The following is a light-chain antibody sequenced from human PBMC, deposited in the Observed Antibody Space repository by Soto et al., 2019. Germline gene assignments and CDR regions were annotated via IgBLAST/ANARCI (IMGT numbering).Light chain of an antibody. J-gene: IGLJ3*02. V-gene: IGLV2-11*01. CDR1: SSDVGGYNY. CDR2: DVS. Sequence: QSALTQPRSVSGSPGQSVTISCTGTSSDVGGYNYVSWYQQHPGKATKLMIYDVSQRPSGVPNRFSGSKSDNTASLTISGLQAEDEADYYCGSYAGTYTWVFGGGTKVPVL. CDR3: GSYAGTYTWV.